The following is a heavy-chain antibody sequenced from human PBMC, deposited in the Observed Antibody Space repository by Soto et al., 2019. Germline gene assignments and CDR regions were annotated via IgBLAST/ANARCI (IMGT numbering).Heavy chain of an antibody. J-gene: IGHJ3*02. CDR2: IDHSGST. V-gene: IGHV4-34*01. Sequence: PSETLSLTCAVYGGSFSDYSHYWGWIRQPPGKGLEWIGEIDHSGSTNYNPSLKSRVTISVDTSKNQFSLKLSSVTAADTAVYYCARHASYFDWLLSDDAFDIWGQGTMVTVSS. CDR1: GGSFSDYSHY. CDR3: ARHASYFDWLLSDDAFDI. D-gene: IGHD3-9*01.